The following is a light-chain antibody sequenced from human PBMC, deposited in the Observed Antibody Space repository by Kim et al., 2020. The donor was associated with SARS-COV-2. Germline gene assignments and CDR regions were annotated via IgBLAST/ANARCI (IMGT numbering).Light chain of an antibody. J-gene: IGKJ4*01. Sequence: AIRITQSPSSLSASTGDRVTITCRASQGISSYLAWYQQKPGKAPKLLIYAASTLQSGVPSRFSGSGSGTDFTLTISCLQSEDFATYYCQQYYSYPVTFSGGTKVDIK. V-gene: IGKV1-8*01. CDR1: QGISSY. CDR2: AAS. CDR3: QQYYSYPVT.